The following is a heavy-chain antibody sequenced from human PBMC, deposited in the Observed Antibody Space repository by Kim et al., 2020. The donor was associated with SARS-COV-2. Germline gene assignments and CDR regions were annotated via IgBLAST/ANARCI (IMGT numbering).Heavy chain of an antibody. V-gene: IGHV3-33*06. CDR1: GFTFSSYA. Sequence: GGSLRLSCAASGFTFSSYAMHWVRQAPGKGLEWVAVIWYDGSNKYYADSVKGRFTISRDNSKNTLYLQMNSLRAEDTAVYYCAKALRGYSGYDLIDYYYYYGMDVWGQGTTVTVSS. CDR2: IWYDGSNK. J-gene: IGHJ6*02. CDR3: AKALRGYSGYDLIDYYYYYGMDV. D-gene: IGHD5-12*01.